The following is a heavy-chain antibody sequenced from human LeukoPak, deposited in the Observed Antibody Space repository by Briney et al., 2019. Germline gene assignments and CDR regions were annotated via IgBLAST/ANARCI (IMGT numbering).Heavy chain of an antibody. CDR1: GFTFDDYG. CDR2: INWNGGST. D-gene: IGHD2-15*01. J-gene: IGHJ4*02. Sequence: GGSLRLSCAASGFTFDDYGMSWVRQAPGKGLEWVSGINWNGGSTGYADSVKGRFTISRDNAKNSLYLQMNSLRAEDTAVYYCAKDLESYCSGGSCYGAVDYWGQGTLVTVSS. CDR3: AKDLESYCSGGSCYGAVDY. V-gene: IGHV3-20*04.